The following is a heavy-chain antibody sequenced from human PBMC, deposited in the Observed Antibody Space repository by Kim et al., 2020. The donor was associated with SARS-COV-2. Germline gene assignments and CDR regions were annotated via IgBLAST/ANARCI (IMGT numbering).Heavy chain of an antibody. CDR1: GGSISSGGYS. D-gene: IGHD3-3*01. CDR3: AIGPLWNGYLYYYGMDV. V-gene: IGHV4-30-2*01. Sequence: SETLSLTCVVSGGSISSGGYSWSWIRQPPGKALEWIGYIYHSGSTYYKSSLKSRVAISVDTSKNQFFLNLNSVTDADTAVYYCAIGPLWNGYLYYYGMDVWGQGTTVTVSS. CDR2: IYHSGST. J-gene: IGHJ6*02.